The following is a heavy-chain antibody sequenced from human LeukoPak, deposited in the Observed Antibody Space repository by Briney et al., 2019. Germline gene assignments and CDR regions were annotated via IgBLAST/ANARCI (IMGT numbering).Heavy chain of an antibody. CDR1: GDSISNYY. V-gene: IGHV4-59*01. Sequence: KPSETVSLTCSVPGDSISNYYWSWIRQPPGEGLEWIGYIYYSGSTNYNPTLKSRVTISKDMSKKQVSLKLKSVTAADTAVYYCARGSNWLDLWGQGILVTVSS. CDR2: IYYSGST. D-gene: IGHD6-6*01. CDR3: ARGSNWLDL. J-gene: IGHJ5*02.